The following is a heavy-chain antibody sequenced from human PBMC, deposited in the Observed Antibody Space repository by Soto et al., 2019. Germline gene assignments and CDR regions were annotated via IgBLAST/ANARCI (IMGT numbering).Heavy chain of an antibody. D-gene: IGHD6-19*01. V-gene: IGHV4-59*01. CDR3: VRVHSSGWSDY. Sequence: WTWIRQSPGKGLEWMGYVYYTGSTNYNPSLKSRVTISVDTSKNQFSLRLTSVSAADTAVYYCVRVHSSGWSDYWGQGALITVSS. J-gene: IGHJ4*02. CDR2: VYYTGST.